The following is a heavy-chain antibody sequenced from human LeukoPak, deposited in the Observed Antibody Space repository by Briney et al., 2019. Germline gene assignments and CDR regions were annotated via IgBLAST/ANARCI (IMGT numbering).Heavy chain of an antibody. Sequence: GASVKVSCKASGYTFTSYAMHWVRQAPGQRLEWMGWINAGNGNTKSSQKFQGRVTITRDTSASTAYMELSSLRSEDTAVYYCARDRGYCSGTSCRRVWFDPWGQGTLVTVSS. D-gene: IGHD2-2*01. J-gene: IGHJ5*02. CDR3: ARDRGYCSGTSCRRVWFDP. CDR1: GYTFTSYA. CDR2: INAGNGNT. V-gene: IGHV1-3*01.